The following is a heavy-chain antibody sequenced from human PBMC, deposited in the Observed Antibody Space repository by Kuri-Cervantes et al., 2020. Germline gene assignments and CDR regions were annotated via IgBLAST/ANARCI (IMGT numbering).Heavy chain of an antibody. CDR1: GFTVSSNY. CDR2: INPSGSTV. J-gene: IGHJ3*02. Sequence: GGSLRLSCAASGFTVSSNYMSWVRQAPGKGLEWVSYINPSGSTVYYADSVKGRFTISRDNAKNSLYLQMNSLRDEDTAVYYCARGPGYSYGWRDAFDIWGQGTMVTVSS. CDR3: ARGPGYSYGWRDAFDI. D-gene: IGHD5-18*01. V-gene: IGHV3-48*02.